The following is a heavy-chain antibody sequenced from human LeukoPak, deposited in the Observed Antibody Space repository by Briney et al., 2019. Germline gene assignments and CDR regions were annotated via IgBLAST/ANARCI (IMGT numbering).Heavy chain of an antibody. CDR3: AREGGLTGYYDIFDI. Sequence: ASVKVSCRSSGYTFIGYYMHWVRQAPGQGLEWMGWINPKSGGTNYAQKFQGRVTMTRDTSISTAYMELSRLKSDDTAVYFCAREGGLTGYYDIFDIWGQGTMVTVSS. D-gene: IGHD3-9*01. V-gene: IGHV1-2*02. J-gene: IGHJ3*02. CDR2: INPKSGGT. CDR1: GYTFIGYY.